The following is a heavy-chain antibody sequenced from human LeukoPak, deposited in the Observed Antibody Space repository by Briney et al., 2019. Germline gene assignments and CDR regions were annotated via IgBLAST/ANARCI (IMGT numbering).Heavy chain of an antibody. J-gene: IGHJ3*02. D-gene: IGHD3-3*01. V-gene: IGHV3-7*01. CDR2: IKQDGSEK. CDR1: GFNFINYW. Sequence: PGGSLTLYCAAYGFNFINYWMTWLRQAPGKGLEWVANIKQDGSEKYYVDSVKGRFTISRDNAKNSLYLQMNSLRAEDTAVYYCARDGFSRISIFGVVSDAFDIWGQGTMVTVSS. CDR3: ARDGFSRISIFGVVSDAFDI.